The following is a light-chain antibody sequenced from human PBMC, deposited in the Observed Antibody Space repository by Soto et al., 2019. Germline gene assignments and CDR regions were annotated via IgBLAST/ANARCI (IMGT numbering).Light chain of an antibody. Sequence: EIVMTQSPATLSVSPGERATLSCRASQSVSHYLAWYQQKPGQAPRLLVYGASTMATGSPARFSGSGSGTEFTLTISSLQSEDFAVYYCQQYNNWPPMYTFGQGTKLEIK. CDR2: GAS. J-gene: IGKJ2*01. V-gene: IGKV3-15*01. CDR1: QSVSHY. CDR3: QQYNNWPPMYT.